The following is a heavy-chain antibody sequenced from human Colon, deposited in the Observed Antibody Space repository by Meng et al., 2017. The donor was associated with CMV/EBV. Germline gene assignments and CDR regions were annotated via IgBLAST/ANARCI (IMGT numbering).Heavy chain of an antibody. J-gene: IGHJ4*02. D-gene: IGHD2-2*02. CDR1: GYTFTGYY. CDR3: ARGYCSSTSCYKGNDY. V-gene: IGHV1-2*02. CDR2: INPNSGGT. Sequence: ASVKVSCKASGYTFTGYYMHWVRQAPGQGLEWMGWINPNSGGTNYEQKFQGRVTMTRDTSISTAYMELSRLRSDDTAVYYCARGYCSSTSCYKGNDYWGQGTLVTVSS.